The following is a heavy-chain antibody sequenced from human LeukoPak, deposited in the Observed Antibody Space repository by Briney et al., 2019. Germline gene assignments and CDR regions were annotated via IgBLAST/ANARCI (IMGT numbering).Heavy chain of an antibody. D-gene: IGHD6-19*01. J-gene: IGHJ4*02. V-gene: IGHV3-7*05. CDR2: IKEDGTET. CDR3: ARWSSGWEFDY. CDR1: GFIFSTSW. Sequence: GGSLRLSCAASGFIFSTSWMTWVRQSPGKGLEWVAHIKEDGTETYYVDSVKGRFTISRDNAQNSVFLQMHSLRAEDTAVYYCARWSSGWEFDYWGQGTLVSVSS.